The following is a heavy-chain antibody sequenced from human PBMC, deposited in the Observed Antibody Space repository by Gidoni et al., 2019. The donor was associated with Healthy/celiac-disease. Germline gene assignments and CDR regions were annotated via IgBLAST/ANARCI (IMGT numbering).Heavy chain of an antibody. CDR2: SSSNGGST. Sequence: EVQLVESGEGLVQPGGSLRLSCAASGFTLSSHAMHWVRQAPGKGLEYVSASSSNGGSTYYAESVKGRFTISRDNAKNTLYLQMGSLRAEDMAVYYCARGAYDILTGYFPLDYWGQGTLVTVSS. V-gene: IGHV3-64*02. CDR1: GFTLSSHA. CDR3: ARGAYDILTGYFPLDY. D-gene: IGHD3-9*01. J-gene: IGHJ4*02.